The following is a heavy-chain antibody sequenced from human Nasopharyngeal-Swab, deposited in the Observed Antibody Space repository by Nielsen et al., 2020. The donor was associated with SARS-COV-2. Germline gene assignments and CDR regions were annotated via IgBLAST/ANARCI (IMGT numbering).Heavy chain of an antibody. V-gene: IGHV1-46*01. CDR2: IGASAGTT. J-gene: IGHJ5*02. D-gene: IGHD2-15*01. Sequence: WVRQAPGQGLEWMGVIGASAGTTTYAQNFQGRVTMTGDTSTSTVYMELSSLTSEDTTVYYCARSAPYCSGGSCHPPYNWFDPWGQGTLVTVSS. CDR3: ARSAPYCSGGSCHPPYNWFDP.